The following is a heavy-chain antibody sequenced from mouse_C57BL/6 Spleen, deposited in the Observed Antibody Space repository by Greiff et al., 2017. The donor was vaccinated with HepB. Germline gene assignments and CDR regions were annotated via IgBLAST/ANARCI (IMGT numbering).Heavy chain of an antibody. J-gene: IGHJ2*01. CDR1: GYTFTSYW. CDR2: INPSNGGT. V-gene: IGHV1-53*01. Sequence: QVQLQQPGTELVKPGASVKLSCKASGYTFTSYWMHWVKQRPGQGLEWIGNINPSNGGTNYNEKFKSKATMTVDKSSSTAYVQLSSLTSEDSAVYYCARRLPDHYYFDYWGQGTTLTVSS. CDR3: ARRLPDHYYFDY. D-gene: IGHD1-2*01.